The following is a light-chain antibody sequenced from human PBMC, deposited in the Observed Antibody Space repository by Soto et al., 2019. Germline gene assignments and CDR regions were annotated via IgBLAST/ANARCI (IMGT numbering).Light chain of an antibody. CDR1: SSDVGGYHY. V-gene: IGLV2-8*01. J-gene: IGLJ2*01. CDR2: EVT. CDR3: CSFAGSNTFV. Sequence: QSVLTQPPSASGSPGQSVTISCTGTSSDVGGYHYVSWYQQHPGKAPKLMIHEVTKRPSGVPDRFSGSKSGNTASLTVSGLQGEDEADYYCCSFAGSNTFVFGGGTKVTVL.